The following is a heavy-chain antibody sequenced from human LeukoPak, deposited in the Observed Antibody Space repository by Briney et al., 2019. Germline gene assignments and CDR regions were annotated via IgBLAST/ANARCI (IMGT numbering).Heavy chain of an antibody. D-gene: IGHD2-2*01. CDR3: AKDLYCSSTSCYPYYYYYGMDV. J-gene: IGHJ6*02. Sequence: GGSLRLSCAASGFTFSSYGMHWVRQAPGKGLEWVAVISYDGGNKYYADSVKGRFTISRDNSKNTLYLQMNSLRAEDTAVYYCAKDLYCSSTSCYPYYYYYGMDVWGQGTTVTVSS. CDR1: GFTFSSYG. CDR2: ISYDGGNK. V-gene: IGHV3-30*18.